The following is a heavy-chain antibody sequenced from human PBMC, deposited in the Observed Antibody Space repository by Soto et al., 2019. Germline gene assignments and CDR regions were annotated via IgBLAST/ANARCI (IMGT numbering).Heavy chain of an antibody. Sequence: QVQLVQSGAEVKKPGASVKVSCKASGYTFTSYAMHWVRQAPGQRLEWMGWINAANGNTKYSQKFQGRVTITRDTSASTAYMELSSLRSEDTAVYYCASLRRGYDFWSGTSYEYFQHWGQGTLVTVSS. V-gene: IGHV1-3*01. J-gene: IGHJ1*01. CDR2: INAANGNT. CDR3: ASLRRGYDFWSGTSYEYFQH. D-gene: IGHD3-3*01. CDR1: GYTFTSYA.